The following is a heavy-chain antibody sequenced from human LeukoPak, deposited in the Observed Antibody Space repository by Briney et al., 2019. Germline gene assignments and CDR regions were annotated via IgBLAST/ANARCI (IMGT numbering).Heavy chain of an antibody. CDR3: ASLGQPDPFDY. CDR2: IIPIFGTA. V-gene: IGHV1-69*05. CDR1: GGTFISYA. J-gene: IGHJ4*02. Sequence: SVTVSCKASGGTFISYAISWVRQAPGQGLEWMGGIIPIFGTANYAQKFQGRVTITTDESTSTAYMGLSSLRSEDTAVYYCASLGQPDPFDYWGQGTLVTVSS. D-gene: IGHD3-16*01.